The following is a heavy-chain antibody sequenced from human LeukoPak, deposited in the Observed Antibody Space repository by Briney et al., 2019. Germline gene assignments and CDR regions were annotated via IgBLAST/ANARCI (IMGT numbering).Heavy chain of an antibody. CDR1: GFTFSSYW. CDR3: ARGDPYDPLDY. V-gene: IGHV3-74*01. J-gene: IGHJ4*02. CDR2: INSDGSST. Sequence: GGSLRLSCAASGFTFSSYWMHWVRQAPGKGLVWVSRINSDGSSTSYADSVKGRFTISRDNAKNTLYLQMNSLRAEGTAVYYCARGDPYDPLDYWGQGTLVTVSS. D-gene: IGHD3-3*01.